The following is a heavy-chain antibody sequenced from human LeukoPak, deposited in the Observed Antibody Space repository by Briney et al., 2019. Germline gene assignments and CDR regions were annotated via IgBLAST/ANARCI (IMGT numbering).Heavy chain of an antibody. CDR1: GFTFSSYA. CDR2: IYYSGST. Sequence: LRLSCAASGFTFSSYAMSWIRQPPGKGLEWIGSIYYSGSTYYNPSLKSRVTISVDTSKNQFSLKLSSVTAADTAVYYCARGANYDFWSGYLEWFDPWGQGTLVTVSS. V-gene: IGHV4-30-2*03. J-gene: IGHJ5*02. D-gene: IGHD3-3*01. CDR3: ARGANYDFWSGYLEWFDP.